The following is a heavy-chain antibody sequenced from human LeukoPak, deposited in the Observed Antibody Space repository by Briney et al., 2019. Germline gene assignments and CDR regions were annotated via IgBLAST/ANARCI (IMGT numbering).Heavy chain of an antibody. J-gene: IGHJ4*02. D-gene: IGHD1-1*01. V-gene: IGHV1-18*01. Sequence: ASVKVSCKASGYTFTSYGLSWVRQAPGQGLEWMGWISAYSGNTNHVQKFQGRVTLTTDTSTSTAYMELRSLRSDDTAVYYCAIIEVDGTPKWGQGTLVPSPQ. CDR1: GYTFTSYG. CDR2: ISAYSGNT. CDR3: AIIEVDGTPK.